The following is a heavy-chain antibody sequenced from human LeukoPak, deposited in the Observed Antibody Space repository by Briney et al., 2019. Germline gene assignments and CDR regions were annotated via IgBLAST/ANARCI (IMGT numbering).Heavy chain of an antibody. Sequence: GGSLRLSCAASGFTFSTYWMSWVRQAPGKGLEWVASIKLDGSEKYYVDSVKGRFTISRDNAMNSLYLQMNSLRAEDTAVYYCARLVVPAAIHYYGMDVWGQGTTVTVS. CDR3: ARLVVPAAIHYYGMDV. J-gene: IGHJ6*02. V-gene: IGHV3-7*05. CDR2: IKLDGSEK. D-gene: IGHD2-2*01. CDR1: GFTFSTYW.